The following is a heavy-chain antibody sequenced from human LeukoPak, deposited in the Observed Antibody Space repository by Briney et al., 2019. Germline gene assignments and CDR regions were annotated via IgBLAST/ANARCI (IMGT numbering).Heavy chain of an antibody. J-gene: IGHJ4*02. CDR2: INSDGSST. CDR1: GFIFDDYG. Sequence: PGGSLRLSCAASGFIFDDYGMSWVRQAPGKGLVWVSRINSDGSSTSYADSVKGRFTISRDNAKNTLYLQMNSLRAEDTAVYYCARDIGTYSSGWYSYFDYWGQGTLVTVSS. D-gene: IGHD6-19*01. V-gene: IGHV3-74*01. CDR3: ARDIGTYSSGWYSYFDY.